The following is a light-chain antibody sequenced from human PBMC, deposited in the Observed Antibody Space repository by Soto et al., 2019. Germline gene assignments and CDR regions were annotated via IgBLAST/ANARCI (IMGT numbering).Light chain of an antibody. J-gene: IGKJ1*01. CDR1: QSISNW. CDR3: QQYDSYPWT. CDR2: KAS. V-gene: IGKV1-5*03. Sequence: DIQVTQSPSTLSASVGDRDTITCRASQSISNWLAWYQQKPGKAPKLLIYKASSLESGVPSRFSGSGSGTGFTLTISSLQPDDLATYYCQQYDSYPWTLGQGTKV.